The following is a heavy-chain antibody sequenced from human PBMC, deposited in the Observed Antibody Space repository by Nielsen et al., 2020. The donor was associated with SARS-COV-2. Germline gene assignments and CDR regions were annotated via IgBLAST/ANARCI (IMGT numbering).Heavy chain of an antibody. Sequence: SETLSLTCAVYGGSFSGYYWSWIRQPPGKGLEWIGEINHIGSTNYNPSLKSRVTISVDTSKNQFSLKLSSVTAADMAVYYCARRPRRYCSSTSCYTVSHYFDYWGQGTLVTVSS. CDR1: GGSFSGYY. V-gene: IGHV4-34*01. J-gene: IGHJ4*02. D-gene: IGHD2-2*02. CDR2: INHIGST. CDR3: ARRPRRYCSSTSCYTVSHYFDY.